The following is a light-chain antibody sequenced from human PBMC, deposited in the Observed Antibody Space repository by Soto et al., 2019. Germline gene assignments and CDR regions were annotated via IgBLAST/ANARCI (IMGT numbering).Light chain of an antibody. J-gene: IGKJ1*01. CDR1: QSISSW. CDR3: QQYNSYPWT. V-gene: IGKV1-5*03. CDR2: KAS. Sequence: DIQMTQSPSTLSASVGGRVTIPCRASQSISSWLAWYQQKPGKAPKLLIYKASSLESGVPSRFSGSGSGTEFTLTIRSLQPDDFATYYCQQYNSYPWTFGQGTKVEIK.